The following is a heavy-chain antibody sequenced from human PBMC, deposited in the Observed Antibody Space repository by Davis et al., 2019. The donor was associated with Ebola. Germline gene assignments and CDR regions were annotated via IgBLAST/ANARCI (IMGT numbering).Heavy chain of an antibody. D-gene: IGHD2-8*02. CDR2: IYTGDSDT. Sequence: GASLKISCQASGNSFSSHWIGWLRQMPGKGLEWVGIIYTGDSDTRYSPSFRGQVAIPADKSIKTAFLQWDSLKASDTAMYYCASLRRTITGMDDAFDIWGQGTMVTVSS. J-gene: IGHJ3*02. CDR1: GNSFSSHW. CDR3: ASLRRTITGMDDAFDI. V-gene: IGHV5-51*01.